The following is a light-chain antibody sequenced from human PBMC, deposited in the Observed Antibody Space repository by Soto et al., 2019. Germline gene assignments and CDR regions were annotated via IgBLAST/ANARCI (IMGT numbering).Light chain of an antibody. CDR2: DAS. V-gene: IGKV1-5*01. CDR3: QQYNSYSMYT. CDR1: QRISSW. J-gene: IGKJ2*01. Sequence: DIQMTQSPSTLSASVGDRVTITCRASQRISSWLAWYQQKPGKDPKLLIHDASSLESGVPSRFSGSGSGTEFTLTISSRQPDDVATYYCQQYNSYSMYTFGQGTKVDIK.